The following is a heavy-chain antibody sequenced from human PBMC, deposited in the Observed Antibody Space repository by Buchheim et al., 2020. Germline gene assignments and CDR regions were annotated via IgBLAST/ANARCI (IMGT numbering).Heavy chain of an antibody. Sequence: QVQLVESGGGVVQPGRSLRLSCAASGFTFSSYGMHWVRQAPGKGLEWVAVISYDGSNKYYADSVKGRFTISSDNSKNTLYLQMNSLRAEDTAVYYCAKEDYYGSGSYFYGWPAHGMDVWGQGTT. CDR3: AKEDYYGSGSYFYGWPAHGMDV. CDR1: GFTFSSYG. V-gene: IGHV3-30*18. D-gene: IGHD3-10*01. CDR2: ISYDGSNK. J-gene: IGHJ6*02.